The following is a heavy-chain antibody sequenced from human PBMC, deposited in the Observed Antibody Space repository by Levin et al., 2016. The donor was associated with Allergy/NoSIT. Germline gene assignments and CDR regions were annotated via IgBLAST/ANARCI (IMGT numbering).Heavy chain of an antibody. V-gene: IGHV3-53*05. CDR1: GFTVSSNY. Sequence: GESLKISCAASGFTVSSNYMSWVRQAPGKGLECVSVIYAGGTTYYADSVKGRFTISRDNPKNTLYLQMNSLRTEDTAVYYCARDSAAAGTSPPFTPHYWGQGTLVTVSS. J-gene: IGHJ4*02. CDR2: IYAGGTT. CDR3: ARDSAAAGTSPPFTPHY. D-gene: IGHD6-13*01.